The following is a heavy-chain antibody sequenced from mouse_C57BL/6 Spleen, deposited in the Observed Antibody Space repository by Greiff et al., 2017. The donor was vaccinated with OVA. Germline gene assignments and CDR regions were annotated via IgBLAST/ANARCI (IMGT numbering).Heavy chain of an antibody. D-gene: IGHD1-1*01. CDR3: ARPLLRVYAMDY. J-gene: IGHJ4*01. V-gene: IGHV1-53*01. CDR1: GYTFTSYW. CDR2: INPSNGGT. Sequence: QVQLQQSGTELVKPGASVKLSCKASGYTFTSYWMHWVKQRPGQGLEWIGNINPSNGGTNYNEKFKSKATLTVDKSSSTAYMQLSSLTSEDSAVYYCARPLLRVYAMDYCGQGTSVTVSS.